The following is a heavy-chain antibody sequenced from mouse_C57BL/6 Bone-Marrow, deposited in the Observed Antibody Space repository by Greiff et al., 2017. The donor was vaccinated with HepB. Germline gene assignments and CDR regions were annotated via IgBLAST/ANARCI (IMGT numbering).Heavy chain of an antibody. V-gene: IGHV1-82*01. J-gene: IGHJ1*03. CDR3: AYDSYWYFDV. Sequence: QVQLKESGPELVKPGASVKISRKASGYAFSSSWMNWVKQRPGKGLEWIGRIYPGDGDTNYNGKFKGKATLTADKSSSTAYMQLSSLTSEDSAVYFCAYDSYWYFDVWGTGTTVTVSS. D-gene: IGHD2-4*01. CDR1: GYAFSSSW. CDR2: IYPGDGDT.